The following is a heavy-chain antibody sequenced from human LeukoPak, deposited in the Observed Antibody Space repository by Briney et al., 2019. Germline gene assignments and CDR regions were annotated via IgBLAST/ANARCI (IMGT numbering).Heavy chain of an antibody. J-gene: IGHJ5*02. CDR1: GYSISSGYY. V-gene: IGHV4-38-2*02. CDR3: ARDLRMVRGAAVYNWFDP. D-gene: IGHD3-10*01. CDR2: IYYSGST. Sequence: SETLSLTCTVSGYSISSGYYWGWIRQPPGKGLEWIGSIYYSGSTYYNPSLKSRVTISVDTSKNQFSLKLSSVTAADTAVYYCARDLRMVRGAAVYNWFDPWGQGTLVTVSS.